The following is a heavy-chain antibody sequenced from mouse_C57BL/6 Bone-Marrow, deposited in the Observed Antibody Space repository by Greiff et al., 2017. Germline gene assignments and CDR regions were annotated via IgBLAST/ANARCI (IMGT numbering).Heavy chain of an antibody. Sequence: VQLVESGPGLVQPSQSLSITCTVSGFSLTSYGVHWVRQPPGKGLEWLGVIWSGGSTDYYAAFISRLSISKDNSKSQVVFKMNSRQADDTAIYYCAKMFEAWFAYWGQGTLVTVSA. CDR2: IWSGGST. J-gene: IGHJ3*01. V-gene: IGHV2-4*01. CDR1: GFSLTSYG. CDR3: AKMFEAWFAY.